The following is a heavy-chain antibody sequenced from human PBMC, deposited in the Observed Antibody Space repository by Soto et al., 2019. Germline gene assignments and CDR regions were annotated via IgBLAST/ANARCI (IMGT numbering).Heavy chain of an antibody. CDR3: ARDAFDMAVAGLHDY. Sequence: EVQLVESGGGLVQPGGSLRLSCAASGFTFSSYSMNWVRQAPGRGLEWVSYFSRSSSTIYYADSVKGRFTIPRDIAKNSLYLQMNSLRAEDTAVYYCARDAFDMAVAGLHDYWGQGTLVTVSS. CDR1: GFTFSSYS. CDR2: FSRSSSTI. J-gene: IGHJ4*02. V-gene: IGHV3-48*01. D-gene: IGHD6-19*01.